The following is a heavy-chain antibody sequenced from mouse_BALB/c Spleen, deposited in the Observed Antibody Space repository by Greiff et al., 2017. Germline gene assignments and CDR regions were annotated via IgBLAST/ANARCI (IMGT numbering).Heavy chain of an antibody. CDR2: IDPANGNT. V-gene: IGHV14-3*02. Sequence: VQLKQSGAELVKPGASVKLSCTASGFNIKDTYMHWVKQRPEQGLEWIGRIDPANGNTKYDPKFQGKATITADTSSNTAYLQLSSLTSEDTAVYHCARTVVARRDYWGQGTTLTVSS. J-gene: IGHJ2*01. CDR1: GFNIKDTY. D-gene: IGHD1-1*01. CDR3: ARTVVARRDY.